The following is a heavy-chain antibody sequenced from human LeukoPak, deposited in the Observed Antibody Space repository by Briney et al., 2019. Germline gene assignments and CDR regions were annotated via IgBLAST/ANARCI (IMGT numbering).Heavy chain of an antibody. Sequence: SETLSLTCAVYGGSFSGYYWSWIRQPPGKGLEWIGEINHSGSTNYNPSLKSRVTISVDTSKNQFSLKLSSVTAADTAVYYCARDGPWGYSSGENWFDPWGQGTLVTVSS. CDR3: ARDGPWGYSSGENWFDP. J-gene: IGHJ5*02. CDR2: INHSGST. D-gene: IGHD6-19*01. V-gene: IGHV4-34*01. CDR1: GGSFSGYY.